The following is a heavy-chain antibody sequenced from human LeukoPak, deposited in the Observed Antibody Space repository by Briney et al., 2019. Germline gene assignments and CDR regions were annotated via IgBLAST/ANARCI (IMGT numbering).Heavy chain of an antibody. CDR2: IKQSGSDK. V-gene: IGHV3-7*03. J-gene: IGHJ5*02. D-gene: IGHD5-24*01. Sequence: GGSLRLSCAASGFTFSSYWMSWVRQAPGKGLEWVANIKQSGSDKYYVDTVKSRFTISRDNAKNSLYLQMNSLRAEDTAVYYCAREERNNWFDPWGQGTLVTVSS. CDR1: GFTFSSYW. CDR3: AREERNNWFDP.